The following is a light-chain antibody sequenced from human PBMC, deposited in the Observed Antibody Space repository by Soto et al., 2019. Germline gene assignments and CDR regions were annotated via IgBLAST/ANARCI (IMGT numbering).Light chain of an antibody. Sequence: QSALTQPASVSGSPGQSITISCTGTSSDVGSYNLVSWYQQHPGKAPKLMIYEGSKRPSGLSNRFSGSKSGNTASLTISGLQAEDEADYYCCSYAGGSTWVFGGGTKVTVL. CDR2: EGS. V-gene: IGLV2-23*01. CDR1: SSDVGSYNL. CDR3: CSYAGGSTWV. J-gene: IGLJ3*02.